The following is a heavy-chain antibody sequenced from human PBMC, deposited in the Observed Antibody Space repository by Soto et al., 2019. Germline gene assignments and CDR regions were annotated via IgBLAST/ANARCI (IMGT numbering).Heavy chain of an antibody. CDR3: VKANDQQLVEGGPFDM. CDR2: INWSGGSS. D-gene: IGHD6-13*01. CDR1: GFTFDDFA. V-gene: IGHV3-9*01. J-gene: IGHJ3*02. Sequence: EAQLVESGGGLVQPGRSLRLSCAASGFTFDDFAMHWVRQAPGKGLEWVSGINWSGGSSGYSDSVKGRFTISRDNAKNSLSLQMNSLRVEDTALFYCVKANDQQLVEGGPFDMWGQGTMVTVPS.